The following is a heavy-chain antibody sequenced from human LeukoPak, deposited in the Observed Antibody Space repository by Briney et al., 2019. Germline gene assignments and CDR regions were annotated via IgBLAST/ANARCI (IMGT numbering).Heavy chain of an antibody. CDR3: AREASYGDYQTDYYFDY. V-gene: IGHV1-18*01. Sequence: ASVKVSCKASGYTFTSYGISWVRQAPGQGLEWMGWISAYNGNTNYAQKLQGSVTMTTDTSTSTAYMELRSLRSDDTAVYYCAREASYGDYQTDYYFDYWGQGALVTVSS. D-gene: IGHD4-17*01. CDR1: GYTFTSYG. CDR2: ISAYNGNT. J-gene: IGHJ4*02.